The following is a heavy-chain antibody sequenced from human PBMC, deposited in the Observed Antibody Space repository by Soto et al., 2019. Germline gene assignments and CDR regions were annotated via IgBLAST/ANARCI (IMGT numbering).Heavy chain of an antibody. D-gene: IGHD3-22*01. V-gene: IGHV1-69*01. CDR3: ARGASTHYYDSSGYYKGPLDY. Sequence: QVQLVQSGADVKKPGSSVKVSCKASGGTFNIYSISWVRQAPGQGLEWMGGIIPLFGTAHYAQEFQGRVTITADESTSTAYMELSSLRSEDTAVYFCARGASTHYYDSSGYYKGPLDYWGQGTLVNVSS. J-gene: IGHJ4*02. CDR2: IIPLFGTA. CDR1: GGTFNIYS.